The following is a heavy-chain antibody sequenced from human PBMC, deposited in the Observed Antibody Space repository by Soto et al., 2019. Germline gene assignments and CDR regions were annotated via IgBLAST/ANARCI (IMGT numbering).Heavy chain of an antibody. CDR3: ARGITLPTPLDY. Sequence: QVQLVQSGAEEKKPGASVKVSCKASGYTFTSYAMHWVRQAPGQRLEWMGWINAGNGNTKYSQKSXGXXTITRDTSASTAYMELSSLRSEDTAVYYCARGITLPTPLDYWGQGTLVTVSS. V-gene: IGHV1-3*05. J-gene: IGHJ4*02. D-gene: IGHD1-20*01. CDR2: INAGNGNT. CDR1: GYTFTSYA.